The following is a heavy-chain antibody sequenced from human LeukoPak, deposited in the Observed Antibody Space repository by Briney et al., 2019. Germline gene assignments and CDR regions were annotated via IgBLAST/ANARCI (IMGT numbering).Heavy chain of an antibody. CDR2: ISYDGSNK. CDR3: ARSAAAAGLYFDY. D-gene: IGHD6-13*01. Sequence: GRSLRLSCAASGFTFSSYAMHWVRQAPGKGLEWVAVISYDGSNKYYADSVKGRFTISRDNSKNTLYLQMNSLRAEDTAVYYCARSAAAAGLYFDYWGQGTLVTVSS. V-gene: IGHV3-30-3*01. J-gene: IGHJ4*02. CDR1: GFTFSSYA.